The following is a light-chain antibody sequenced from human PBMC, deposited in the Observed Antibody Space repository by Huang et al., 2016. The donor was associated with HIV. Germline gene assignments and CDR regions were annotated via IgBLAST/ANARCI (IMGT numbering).Light chain of an antibody. CDR2: GAS. CDR1: QALATS. V-gene: IGKV1-13*02. Sequence: PLTQSPPSLSASVGDSVFISCRASQALATSFAWYQQRTGRAPKLLISGASTLQAGVPSRFSGDSAGTYFTLFISNLQPEDFATYYCQQLHAYPITFGQGTRLDIK. J-gene: IGKJ5*01. CDR3: QQLHAYPIT.